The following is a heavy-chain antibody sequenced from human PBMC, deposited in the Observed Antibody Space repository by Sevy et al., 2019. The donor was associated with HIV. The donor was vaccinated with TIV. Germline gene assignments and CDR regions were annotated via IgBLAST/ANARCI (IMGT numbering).Heavy chain of an antibody. J-gene: IGHJ6*02. V-gene: IGHV3-30*02. CDR2: IRHDGSTK. CDR3: VKGPHPAVTTSYGMDV. Sequence: GGSLRLSCAASGFSFSSYGMHWVRLAPGKGLEWVTFIRHDGSTKYYVDSVRGRFTISRDNSKSTLYLQMNSLRREDTAVYYCVKGPHPAVTTSYGMDVWGQGTTVTVSS. D-gene: IGHD4-17*01. CDR1: GFSFSSYG.